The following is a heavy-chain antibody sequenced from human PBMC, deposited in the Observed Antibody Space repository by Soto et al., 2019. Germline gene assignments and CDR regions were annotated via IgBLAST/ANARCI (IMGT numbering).Heavy chain of an antibody. Sequence: QLQLQESGSGLVKPSQTLSLTCAVSGRSISSGGSCWCWIRQPPGKGLEWTGYIYHSGSTYYNPSLKSRVTISVDRSKNQFSLKLSSVTAADTAVYYCARASTTVTTLDYWGQGTLVTVSS. CDR1: GRSISSGGSC. V-gene: IGHV4-30-2*01. D-gene: IGHD4-17*01. CDR2: IYHSGST. J-gene: IGHJ4*02. CDR3: ARASTTVTTLDY.